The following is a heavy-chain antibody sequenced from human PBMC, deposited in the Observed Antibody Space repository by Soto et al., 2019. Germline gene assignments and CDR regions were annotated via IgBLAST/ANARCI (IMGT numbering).Heavy chain of an antibody. CDR2: IYWDDDK. Sequence: QITLKESGPTLVKPTQTLTLTCTFSGFSLSTSGVGVGWIRQPPGKALEWLALIYWDDDKRYSPSLKSRLTITKDTSKNQVVLTMTNMDPVDTATYYCALSGSNWYGGGWFDPWGQGTLVTVSS. V-gene: IGHV2-5*02. D-gene: IGHD6-13*01. CDR3: ALSGSNWYGGGWFDP. J-gene: IGHJ5*02. CDR1: GFSLSTSGVG.